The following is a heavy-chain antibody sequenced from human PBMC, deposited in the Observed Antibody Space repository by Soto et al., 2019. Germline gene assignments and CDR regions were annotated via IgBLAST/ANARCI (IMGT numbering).Heavy chain of an antibody. D-gene: IGHD3-3*01. Sequence: QVQLQESGPGLVKPSQTLSLTCTVSGGSISSGDYYWSWIRQPPGKGLEWIGYIYYSGSTYYNPSLRSRVTISVDTSKNQFSLKLSSVTAADTAVYYCARVHFLEWLYEQYYFDYWGQGTLVTVSS. V-gene: IGHV4-30-4*01. J-gene: IGHJ4*02. CDR3: ARVHFLEWLYEQYYFDY. CDR2: IYYSGST. CDR1: GGSISSGDYY.